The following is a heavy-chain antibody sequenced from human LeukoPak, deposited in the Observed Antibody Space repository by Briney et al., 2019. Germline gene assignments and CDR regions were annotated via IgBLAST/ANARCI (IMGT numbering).Heavy chain of an antibody. CDR1: GYTFTNYG. J-gene: IGHJ4*02. CDR2: INTYNGNT. V-gene: IGHV1-18*01. CDR3: ARDLVDGVGAPGAY. D-gene: IGHD1-26*01. Sequence: ASVKVSCKASGYTFTNYGITWMRQAPGQGLEWMGWINTYNGNTNYAQKLQARVTITTDTSTSTAYMELRSLRSDDTAVCYCARDLVDGVGAPGAYWGQGALVTVSS.